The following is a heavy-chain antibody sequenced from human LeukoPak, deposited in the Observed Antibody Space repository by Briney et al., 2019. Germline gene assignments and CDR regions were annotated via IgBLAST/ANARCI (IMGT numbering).Heavy chain of an antibody. CDR1: GDSVSSNSAA. V-gene: IGHV6-1*01. CDR2: TYYRSKWCN. Sequence: SQTLSLTCAISGDSVSSNSAAWNWIRQSPSRGLEWLGRTYYRSKWCNDYAVSVKSRMTINPDTSKNQFSLQLNSVTPEDTAVYYCARDHGRAMISPYYYYGMDVWGQGTTVTVSS. CDR3: ARDHGRAMISPYYYYGMDV. J-gene: IGHJ6*02. D-gene: IGHD3-22*01.